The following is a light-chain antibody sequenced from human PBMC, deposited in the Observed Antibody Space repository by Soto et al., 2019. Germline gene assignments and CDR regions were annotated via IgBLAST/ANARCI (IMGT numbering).Light chain of an antibody. J-gene: IGLJ2*01. V-gene: IGLV1-47*01. CDR2: RNN. Sequence: QSVLTQPPSASGTPGQRVTIYCSGSSSNIGSNYVYWYQQRPRAASKLLIDRNNQRPSGVPDLFSGSKSGTSASLDFSGLRSEDEADYYRATWDDSRVVFGGGTKLTVL. CDR1: SSNIGSNY. CDR3: ATWDDSRVV.